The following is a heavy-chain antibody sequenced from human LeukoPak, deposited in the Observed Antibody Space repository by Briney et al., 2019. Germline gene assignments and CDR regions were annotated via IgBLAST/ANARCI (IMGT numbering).Heavy chain of an antibody. J-gene: IGHJ4*02. V-gene: IGHV3-21*01. D-gene: IGHD6-19*01. CDR1: GFTFSSYS. Sequence: GGSLRLSCAASGFTFSSYSMNWVRQAPGKGLEWVSSISSSSSYIYYADSVKGRFTISRDNAKNSLYLQMNSLRAEDTAVYYCARREAQTWLVRDYWGQGTPVTVSS. CDR3: ARREAQTWLVRDY. CDR2: ISSSSSYI.